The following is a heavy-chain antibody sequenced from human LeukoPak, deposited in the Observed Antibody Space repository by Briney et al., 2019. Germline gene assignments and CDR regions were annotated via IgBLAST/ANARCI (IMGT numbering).Heavy chain of an antibody. CDR2: ISYDGSNK. J-gene: IGHJ4*02. V-gene: IGHV3-30-3*02. Sequence: AXXWVRQAPGKGLEWVAVISYDGSNKYYADSVKGRFTISRDNSKNTLYLQMNSLRAEDTAVYYCAKTVDWGQGTLVTVSS. CDR1: A. CDR3: AKTVD.